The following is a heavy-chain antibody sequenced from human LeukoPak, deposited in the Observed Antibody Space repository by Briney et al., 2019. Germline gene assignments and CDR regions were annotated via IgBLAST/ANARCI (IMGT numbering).Heavy chain of an antibody. CDR1: GFTFSNYY. J-gene: IGHJ4*02. CDR3: ATFGYNWNLGY. D-gene: IGHD1-20*01. CDR2: INSDSRDT. V-gene: IGHV3-74*03. Sequence: GGSLRLSCAASGFTFSNYYVHWVRQPPGKGLVWVSRINSDSRDTTYVDSVKGRFTISRDNAKNTVYLQMNSLRAEDTAVYYCATFGYNWNLGYWGQGTLVTVSS.